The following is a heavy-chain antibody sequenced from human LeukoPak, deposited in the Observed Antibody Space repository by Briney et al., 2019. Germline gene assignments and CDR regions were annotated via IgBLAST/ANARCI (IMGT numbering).Heavy chain of an antibody. D-gene: IGHD3-3*01. CDR1: GGSFSGYF. CDR2: INHSGTT. J-gene: IGHJ5*02. V-gene: IGHV4-34*01. CDR3: ARGQVGGPKWVDP. Sequence: SETLSLTCAVYGGSFSGYFWTWIRQAPGKWLEWIGEINHSGTTNYNPSLKSRVTISLDTSMNQFSLKLTSVTAADTAVYYCARGQVGGPKWVDPWGQGTLVTVSS.